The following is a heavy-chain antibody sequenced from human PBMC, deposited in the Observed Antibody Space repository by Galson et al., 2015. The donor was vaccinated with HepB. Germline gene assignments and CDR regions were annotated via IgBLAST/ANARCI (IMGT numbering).Heavy chain of an antibody. CDR3: APSYSSGWYSFDY. CDR2: ISSSGSTI. V-gene: IGHV3-11*01. D-gene: IGHD6-19*01. CDR1: GFTFSDYY. Sequence: SLRLSCAASGFTFSDYYMSWIRQAPGKGLEWVSYISSSGSTIYYADSVKGRFTISRDNAKNSLYLQMNSLRAEDTAVYYCAPSYSSGWYSFDYWGQGTLVTVSS. J-gene: IGHJ4*02.